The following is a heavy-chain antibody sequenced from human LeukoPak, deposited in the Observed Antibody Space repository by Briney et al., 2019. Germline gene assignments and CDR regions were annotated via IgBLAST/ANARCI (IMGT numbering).Heavy chain of an antibody. CDR2: ISAYNGNT. CDR1: GYTFTTYG. J-gene: IGHJ4*02. D-gene: IGHD1-26*01. CDR3: ARGDSATYAGDY. V-gene: IGHV1-18*01. Sequence: ASVKVSCKASGYTFTTYGISWVRQAPGQGLEWMGWISAYNGNTNYAPEVQGRVTMATDTSTSTAYMELRSLRSDDTAVYYCARGDSATYAGDYWGQGTLVTVSS.